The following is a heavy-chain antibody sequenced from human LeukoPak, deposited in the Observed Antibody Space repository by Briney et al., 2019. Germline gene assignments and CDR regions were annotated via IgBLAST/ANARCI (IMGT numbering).Heavy chain of an antibody. D-gene: IGHD2-15*01. V-gene: IGHV3-21*01. CDR2: ISSTGTFI. J-gene: IGHJ4*02. Sequence: GGSLRLSCAASGFSFSYYTVNSVRQAPGKGLEWVSSISSTGTFIYYADSVKGRFTISRDNAKSSLFLQMNSLRAEDTAVNYCARGYCSGGTCYFDYWGQGTLVTVSS. CDR1: GFSFSYYT. CDR3: ARGYCSGGTCYFDY.